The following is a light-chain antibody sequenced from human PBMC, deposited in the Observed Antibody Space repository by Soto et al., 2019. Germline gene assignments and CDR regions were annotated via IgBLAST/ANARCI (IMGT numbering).Light chain of an antibody. CDR2: TTS. CDR3: QQHHNTPRT. CDR1: QPISDY. V-gene: IGKV1-39*01. Sequence: DIPMTQPPSSLSASVGDRVTITCRTSQPISDYLNWYQQKPGKAPTLLIYTTSNLQSGVPSRFSGSGSATHFTLTISSLQPEDFATYYCQQHHNTPRTFGQGTKVDIK. J-gene: IGKJ1*01.